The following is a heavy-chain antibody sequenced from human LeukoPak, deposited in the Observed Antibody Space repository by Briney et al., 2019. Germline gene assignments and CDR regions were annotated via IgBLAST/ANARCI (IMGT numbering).Heavy chain of an antibody. V-gene: IGHV3-30*18. CDR1: GFTFSSYG. J-gene: IGHJ4*02. CDR2: IWYGGSNK. D-gene: IGHD3-22*01. Sequence: PGRSLRLSCAASGFTFSSYGMHWVRQAPGKGLEWVAVIWYGGSNKYYADSVKGQFTISRDNSTNTLYLQMNSLRAEDTAVYYCAKATYYYDSSVDYWGQGTLVTVSS. CDR3: AKATYYYDSSVDY.